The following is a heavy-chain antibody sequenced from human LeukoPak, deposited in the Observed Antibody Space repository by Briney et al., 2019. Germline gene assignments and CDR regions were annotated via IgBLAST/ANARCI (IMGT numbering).Heavy chain of an antibody. CDR1: GYTFTSYG. V-gene: IGHV1-18*01. CDR2: TSAYNGNT. Sequence: GASVKVSCKASGYTFTSYGISWVRQAPGQGLEWMGWTSAYNGNTNYAQKLQGRVTMTTDTSTSTAYMELRSLRSDDTAVYYCARVGAPTGDWEAFDIWGQGTMVTVSS. CDR3: ARVGAPTGDWEAFDI. D-gene: IGHD2-21*02. J-gene: IGHJ3*02.